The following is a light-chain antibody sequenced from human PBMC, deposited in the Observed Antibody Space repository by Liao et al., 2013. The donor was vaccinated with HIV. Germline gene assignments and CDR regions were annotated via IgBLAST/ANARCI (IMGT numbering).Light chain of an antibody. CDR3: QAWTSSIVV. CDR2: QDS. J-gene: IGLJ3*02. Sequence: SYELTQPPSVSVSPGQTASITCSGDKLGDKYACWYQQKPGQSPVLVIYQDSKRPSGIPERFSGSNSGNTATLTISGTQAMDEADYYCQAWTSSIVVFGGGTKLTV. V-gene: IGLV3-1*01. CDR1: KLGDKY.